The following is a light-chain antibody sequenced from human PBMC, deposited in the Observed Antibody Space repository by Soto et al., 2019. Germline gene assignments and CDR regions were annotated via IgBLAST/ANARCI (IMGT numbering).Light chain of an antibody. V-gene: IGKV3-15*01. Sequence: EIGMTQSPATLSVSPGERATLSCRASQSIASYLAWYQQKPGQSPRLLMYGASTRAPGSPARFSGSGSGTEFTLTISSLRSEDFAVYYCQQYNDWPRTFGQGTKVEIK. CDR1: QSIASY. CDR3: QQYNDWPRT. J-gene: IGKJ1*01. CDR2: GAS.